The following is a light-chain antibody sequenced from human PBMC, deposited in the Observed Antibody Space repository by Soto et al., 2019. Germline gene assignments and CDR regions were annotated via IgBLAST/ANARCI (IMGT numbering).Light chain of an antibody. Sequence: QSVLTQPPSASGTPGQRVTISCSGSSSNIGSHSVNWYQQLPGTAPKLLIYNYNQRPSGVPDRFSGSKSGTSASLAISGLHSEDEADYYCAAWDDSLNGVVFGGGTKVTVL. CDR1: SSNIGSHS. V-gene: IGLV1-44*01. CDR3: AAWDDSLNGVV. CDR2: NYN. J-gene: IGLJ2*01.